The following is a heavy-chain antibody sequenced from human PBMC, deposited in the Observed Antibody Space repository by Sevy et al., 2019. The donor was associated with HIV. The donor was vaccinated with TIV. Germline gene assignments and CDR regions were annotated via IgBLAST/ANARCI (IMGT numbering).Heavy chain of an antibody. D-gene: IGHD7-27*01. CDR1: GFTFSSYA. Sequence: GGSLRLSCAASGFTFSSYAMHWVRQAPGKGLEWVSAISGSGGSTYYADSVKGRFTISRDNSKNTLCLQMNSLRAEDTAVYYWAKDPVTGDPYYFDYWGQGTLVTVSS. CDR2: ISGSGGST. J-gene: IGHJ4*02. CDR3: AKDPVTGDPYYFDY. V-gene: IGHV3-23*01.